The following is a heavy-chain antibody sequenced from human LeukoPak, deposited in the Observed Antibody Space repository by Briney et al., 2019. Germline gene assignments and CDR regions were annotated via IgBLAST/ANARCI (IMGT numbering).Heavy chain of an antibody. V-gene: IGHV3-23*01. CDR3: AKGGHSSSQYYFDY. Sequence: GGSLRLSCAASGFTFSNYTMNWVRQAPGKGLEWVSTISGSGGSTYSADSVKGRFTISRDNSKNTLYLEMNSLRAEDTAVYYCAKGGHSSSQYYFDYWGQGTLVTVSS. CDR2: ISGSGGST. CDR1: GFTFSNYT. D-gene: IGHD6-13*01. J-gene: IGHJ4*02.